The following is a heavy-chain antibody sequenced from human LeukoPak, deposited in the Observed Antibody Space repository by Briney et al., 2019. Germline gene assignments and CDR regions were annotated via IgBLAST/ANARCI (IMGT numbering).Heavy chain of an antibody. J-gene: IGHJ4*02. V-gene: IGHV4-59*06. CDR2: IYYSGST. Sequence: KPSETLSLTCTVSGGSISSYYWSWIRQHPGKGLEWIGYIYYSGSTYYNPSLKSRVTISVDTSKNQFSLKLSSVTAADTAVYYCARVDYGDYVLGFDYWGQGTLVTVSS. CDR3: ARVDYGDYVLGFDY. D-gene: IGHD4-17*01. CDR1: GGSISSYY.